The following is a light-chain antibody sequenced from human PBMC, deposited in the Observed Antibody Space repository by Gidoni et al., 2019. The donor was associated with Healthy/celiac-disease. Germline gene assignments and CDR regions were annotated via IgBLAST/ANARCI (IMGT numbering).Light chain of an antibody. CDR2: EVS. J-gene: IGLJ2*01. Sequence: QSALTQPASVSASPGQSITISCTGTSSDVGVYNYVSWYQQHPGKAPKLMIYEVSNRPSGVSNRFSGSKSGNTASLTISGLQAEDEADYYCSSYTRSSTLVFGGGTKLTVL. V-gene: IGLV2-14*01. CDR1: SSDVGVYNY. CDR3: SSYTRSSTLV.